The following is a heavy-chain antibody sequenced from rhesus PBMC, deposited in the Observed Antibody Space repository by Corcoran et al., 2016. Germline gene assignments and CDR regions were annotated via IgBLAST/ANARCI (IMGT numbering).Heavy chain of an antibody. CDR2: INSGGDST. D-gene: IGHD3-9*01. V-gene: IGHV3S5*01. J-gene: IGHJ4*01. Sequence: EVQLVETGGGLVQPGGSLKLSGAASGFTFSSYGMSWVRQAPGKGLEWVSAINSGGDSTYYADSLKGRFTISRDNSKNTLSLQMNSLRAEDTAVYYCAKAEDDYGYYYTADYFDYWGQGVLVTVSS. CDR1: GFTFSSYG. CDR3: AKAEDDYGYYYTADYFDY.